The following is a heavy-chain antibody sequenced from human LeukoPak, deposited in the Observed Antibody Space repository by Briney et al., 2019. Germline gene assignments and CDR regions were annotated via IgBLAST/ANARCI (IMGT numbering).Heavy chain of an antibody. Sequence: GGSLRLSCAASGFSFGDYAMHWVRQAPGKGLEWVSGITWNSDIKAYADAVKGRFTISRDNAKNTLYLQMNSLRVEDTAVYYCASSSGWYLDYWGQGTLVTVSS. D-gene: IGHD6-19*01. CDR3: ASSSGWYLDY. CDR2: ITWNSDIK. CDR1: GFSFGDYA. J-gene: IGHJ4*02. V-gene: IGHV3-9*01.